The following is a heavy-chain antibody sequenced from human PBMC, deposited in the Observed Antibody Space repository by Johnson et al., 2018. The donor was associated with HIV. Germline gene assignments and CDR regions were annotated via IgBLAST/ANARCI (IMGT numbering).Heavy chain of an antibody. J-gene: IGHJ3*01. CDR3: ARGGLLWFGHPAD. D-gene: IGHD3-10*01. Sequence: VQLVESGGGLVQPGGSLRLSCAASGFTFSSYAMSWVRQAPGKGLEWVSAISGSGGSTYYADSVKGRFTISRDNAKNSLYLQMNSLRAEDTAVYYCARGGLLWFGHPADWGQGTMVTVSS. V-gene: IGHV3-23*04. CDR2: ISGSGGST. CDR1: GFTFSSYA.